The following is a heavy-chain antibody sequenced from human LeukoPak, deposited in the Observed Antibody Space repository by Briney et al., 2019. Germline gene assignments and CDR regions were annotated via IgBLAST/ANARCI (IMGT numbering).Heavy chain of an antibody. CDR2: ISGSGGST. J-gene: IGHJ4*02. D-gene: IGHD2-2*01. V-gene: IGHV3-23*01. CDR3: AKGNQGYCSSTSCYPFDY. CDR1: GFTFSSYA. Sequence: PGGSLRLSCAASGFTFSSYAMSWVRQAPGKGLEWVSAISGSGGSTYYADSVKGRFTISRDNSKNTLYLQMNSLRAEDTAVYYCAKGNQGYCSSTSCYPFDYWGQGTLVTVSS.